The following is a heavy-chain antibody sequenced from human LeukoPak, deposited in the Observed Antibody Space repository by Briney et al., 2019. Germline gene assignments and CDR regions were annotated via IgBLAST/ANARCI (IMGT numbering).Heavy chain of an antibody. CDR1: GYSISSGYY. D-gene: IGHD3-9*01. J-gene: IGHJ4*02. CDR3: ARQDDILTGYPYYFDY. Sequence: SETLSLTCAVSGYSISSGYYWGWIRQPPGKGLEWIGSIYHSGSTYYNPSLKSRVTISVDTSENQFSLRLSSVTAADTAVYYCARQDDILTGYPYYFDYWGQGTLVTVSS. V-gene: IGHV4-38-2*01. CDR2: IYHSGST.